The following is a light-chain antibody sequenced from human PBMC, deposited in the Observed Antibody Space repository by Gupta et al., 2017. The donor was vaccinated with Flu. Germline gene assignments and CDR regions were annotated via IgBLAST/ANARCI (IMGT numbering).Light chain of an antibody. Sequence: NFMLTQPHSVSESPGKTITIPCTRSSGSISTNYVQWYQQRPGTAPTTVIYEDVQRHSGVPDRFRGSIDTSSNSASLTISERRPEDEADYYCQSYDDRRNWVFGGGTRLAVL. CDR1: SGSISTNY. CDR2: EDV. V-gene: IGLV6-57*03. J-gene: IGLJ3*02. CDR3: QSYDDRRNWV.